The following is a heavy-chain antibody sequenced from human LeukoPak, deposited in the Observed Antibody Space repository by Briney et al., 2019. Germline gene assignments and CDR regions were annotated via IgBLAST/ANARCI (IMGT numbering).Heavy chain of an antibody. D-gene: IGHD6-13*01. Sequence: SQTLSLTCALSGDSVSSHSAAGTWIRRSRAGVLEWLGRTYYRSKWYNDYAVSVKSRITINPDTSKNQFSLQLNSVTPEDTAVYYCAREEYSSSIDYWGQGTLVTVSS. V-gene: IGHV6-1*01. CDR1: GDSVSSHSAA. CDR2: TYYRSKWYN. CDR3: AREEYSSSIDY. J-gene: IGHJ4*02.